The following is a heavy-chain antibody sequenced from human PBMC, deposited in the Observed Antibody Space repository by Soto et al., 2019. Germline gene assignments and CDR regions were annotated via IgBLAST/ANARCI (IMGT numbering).Heavy chain of an antibody. V-gene: IGHV1-69*05. Sequence: ASVKVSCKASGGTFSSYAISWVRQAPGQGLEWMGGIIPNNGTANYAQKFQGRVTMTTDASTSTAYMELRSLRSDDTAVYYCARAIYGDPFDYWGQGALVTVSS. CDR2: IIPNNGTA. J-gene: IGHJ4*02. CDR3: ARAIYGDPFDY. CDR1: GGTFSSYA. D-gene: IGHD4-17*01.